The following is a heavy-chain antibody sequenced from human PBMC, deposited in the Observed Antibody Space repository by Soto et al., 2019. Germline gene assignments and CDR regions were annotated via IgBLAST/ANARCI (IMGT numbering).Heavy chain of an antibody. J-gene: IGHJ4*02. CDR3: ARLFDTSGWYDY. D-gene: IGHD6-19*01. Sequence: GESLKISCKGSGYSFTSYWIGWVRQMPGKGLERMGVIYPGDSDTRYSPSFQGQVTISADKSITTTYLQWSSLKASDTAIYYCARLFDTSGWYDYWGQGTLVTVSS. V-gene: IGHV5-51*01. CDR2: IYPGDSDT. CDR1: GYSFTSYW.